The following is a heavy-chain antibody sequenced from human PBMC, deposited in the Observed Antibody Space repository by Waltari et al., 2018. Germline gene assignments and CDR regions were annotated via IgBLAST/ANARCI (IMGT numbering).Heavy chain of an antibody. CDR1: GGSISSGDYY. Sequence: QVQLQESGPGLVKPSQTLSLTCTVSGGSISSGDYYWSWIRQPPGKGLEWIGYIYYSGSTYYNPSLKSRVTISVDTSKNQFSLKLSSVTAADTAVYYCARVEAGIWGSYRIISPYWYFDLWGRGTLVTVSS. CDR3: ARVEAGIWGSYRIISPYWYFDL. D-gene: IGHD3-16*02. J-gene: IGHJ2*01. V-gene: IGHV4-30-4*08. CDR2: IYYSGST.